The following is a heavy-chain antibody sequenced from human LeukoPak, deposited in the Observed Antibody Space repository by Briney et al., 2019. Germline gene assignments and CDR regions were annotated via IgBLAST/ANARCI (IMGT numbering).Heavy chain of an antibody. CDR3: ARETAAAGSFIAINDY. D-gene: IGHD6-13*01. J-gene: IGHJ4*02. CDR2: INHSGST. Sequence: PSETLSLTCAVYGGSFSGYYWSWIRQPPGKGLEWIGEINHSGSTNYNPSLKSRATISEDTSKNQFSLKLTSVTAADTAIYYCARETAAAGSFIAINDYWGQGTLVTVSS. V-gene: IGHV4-34*01. CDR1: GGSFSGYY.